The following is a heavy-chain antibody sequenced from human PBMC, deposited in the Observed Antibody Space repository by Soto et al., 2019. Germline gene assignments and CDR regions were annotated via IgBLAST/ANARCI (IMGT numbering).Heavy chain of an antibody. J-gene: IGHJ4*02. V-gene: IGHV4-39*01. CDR1: GGSISSSSNY. Sequence: QLQLQESGPGLVKPSETLSLTCTVSGGSISSSSNYWGWIRQPPGKGLEWIGSIYYSGSTYYNPSLKSRVTISVDTSKNQFPLNLSSVTAADTAVYYCARHSGSYVFDYWGQGTLVTVSS. D-gene: IGHD1-26*01. CDR2: IYYSGST. CDR3: ARHSGSYVFDY.